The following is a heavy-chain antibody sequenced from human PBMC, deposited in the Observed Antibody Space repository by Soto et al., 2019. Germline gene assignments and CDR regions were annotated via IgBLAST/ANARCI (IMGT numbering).Heavy chain of an antibody. J-gene: IGHJ3*01. CDR1: GGSISGYY. Sequence: PATLSLTCTVSGGSISGYYWSWLRQPPGKGLEYIGYISYSGSTNYNPSLKSRVTTSLDTSKNQFSLKLSSVTAADTAIYYCASLNFDILTGYYAFDLWGQGTMVTVSS. D-gene: IGHD3-9*01. V-gene: IGHV4-59*08. CDR2: ISYSGST. CDR3: ASLNFDILTGYYAFDL.